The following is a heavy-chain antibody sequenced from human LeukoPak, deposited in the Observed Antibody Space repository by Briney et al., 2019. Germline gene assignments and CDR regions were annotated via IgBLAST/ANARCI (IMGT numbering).Heavy chain of an antibody. D-gene: IGHD4-17*01. CDR3: TTTSDYGDHKR. CDR1: GFTFSNAW. J-gene: IGHJ4*02. CDR2: IKSKTDGGTT. V-gene: IGHV3-15*01. Sequence: TGGSLRLSCAASGFTFSNAWMSWVRQAPGKGLEWVGRIKSKTDGGTTDYAAPVKGRFTISRDDSKNTLYLQMNSLKTEDTAVYYCTTTSDYGDHKRWGQGTLVTVSS.